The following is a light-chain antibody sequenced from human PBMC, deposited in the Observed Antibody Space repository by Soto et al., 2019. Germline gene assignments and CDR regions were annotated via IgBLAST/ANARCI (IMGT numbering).Light chain of an antibody. CDR2: EVT. CDR3: TSYSSSSPVL. CDR1: SSDVGAYNY. Sequence: QSALTQPASVSGSLGQSITISCTGTSSDVGAYNYVSWYQQHPDKAPKLLIFEVTNRPSGGSGRFSGSKSGITASLSISGRQPEDEADDYCTSYSSSSPVLFGGGTQQTVL. V-gene: IGLV2-14*01. J-gene: IGLJ2*01.